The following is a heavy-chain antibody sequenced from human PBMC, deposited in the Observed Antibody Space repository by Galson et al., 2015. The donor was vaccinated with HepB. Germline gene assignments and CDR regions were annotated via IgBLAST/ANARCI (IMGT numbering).Heavy chain of an antibody. D-gene: IGHD2-21*01. CDR2: IDPRDSYT. CDR1: GYTFTSYW. V-gene: IGHV5-10-1*01. J-gene: IGHJ5*02. Sequence: QSGAEVKKPGESLRISCKGSGYTFTSYWITWVRQMPGKGLEWMGRIDPRDSYTNYSPSFQGHVTMSVDKSISTAYLQWSSLKASDTAMYYCARRHIMGNDPWGQGTLVTVSS. CDR3: ARRHIMGNDP.